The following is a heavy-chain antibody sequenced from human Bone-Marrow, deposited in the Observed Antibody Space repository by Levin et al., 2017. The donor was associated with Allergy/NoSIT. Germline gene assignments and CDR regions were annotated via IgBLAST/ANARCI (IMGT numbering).Heavy chain of an antibody. CDR2: IIPIFTTA. J-gene: IGHJ4*02. V-gene: IGHV1-69*13. CDR3: ARGDREVCSANTCYSHAFDY. D-gene: IGHD2-21*02. CDR1: GGTFSSYT. Sequence: ASVKVSCKASGGTFSSYTINWVRQAPGQGLEWMGGIIPIFTTANYAQKFQGRVTITADESTSTSYMELNSLRSDDTAVYYCARGDREVCSANTCYSHAFDYWGQGTLVAVSS.